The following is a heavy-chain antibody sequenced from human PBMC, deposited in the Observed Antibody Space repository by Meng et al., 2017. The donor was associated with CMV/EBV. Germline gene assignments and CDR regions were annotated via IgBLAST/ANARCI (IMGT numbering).Heavy chain of an antibody. J-gene: IGHJ4*02. D-gene: IGHD5-24*01. Sequence: VQLVHAGAGVKKPGSSVKVSCKASGGTFSSYAISWVRQAPGQGLEWMGGIIPIFGTANYAQKFQGRVTITADESTSTAYMELSSLRSEDTAVYYCARMPRDGYNYIDYWGQGTLVTVSS. CDR2: IIPIFGTA. CDR1: GGTFSSYA. V-gene: IGHV1-69*12. CDR3: ARMPRDGYNYIDY.